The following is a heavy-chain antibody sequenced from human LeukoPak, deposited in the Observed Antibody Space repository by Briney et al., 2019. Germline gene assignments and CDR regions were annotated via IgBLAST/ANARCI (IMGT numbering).Heavy chain of an antibody. Sequence: GGSLRLSCAASGFTFSNAWMSWVRQAPGKGLGWVGRIRSKANSYATAYAASVKGRFTISRDDSKNTAYLQMNSLKTEDTAVYYCTRHGKSGVRGPRYMDVWGKGTTVTVSS. V-gene: IGHV3-73*01. CDR2: IRSKANSYAT. J-gene: IGHJ6*03. CDR1: GFTFSNAW. CDR3: TRHGKSGVRGPRYMDV. D-gene: IGHD3-10*01.